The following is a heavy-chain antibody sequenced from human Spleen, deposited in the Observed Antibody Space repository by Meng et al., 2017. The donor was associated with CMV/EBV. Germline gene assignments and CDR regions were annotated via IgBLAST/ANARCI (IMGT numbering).Heavy chain of an antibody. J-gene: IGHJ4*02. V-gene: IGHV3-21*01. D-gene: IGHD4-11*01. Sequence: GGSLRLSCAASGFTFNRNSMHWVRQAPGGGLEWLSSISSSSSNIYYADSVQGRFTVSRDNAKNSLYLQMNSLRADDTAVYYCARHVRYRFDYWGQGALVTVSS. CDR1: GFTFNRNS. CDR2: ISSSSSNI. CDR3: ARHVRYRFDY.